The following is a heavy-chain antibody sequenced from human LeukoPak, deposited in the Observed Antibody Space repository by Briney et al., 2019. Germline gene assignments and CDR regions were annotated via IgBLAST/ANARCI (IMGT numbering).Heavy chain of an antibody. Sequence: GGSLRLSCAASRFTFSACGMHWVRQAPGKGLEWVAAISFDGSHKYYADSVKGRFTISRDNSMNTLYLQMNSLRAEDTAVYYSAKGTAVDRQYFENWGQGTLVTVSS. V-gene: IGHV3-30*18. CDR2: ISFDGSHK. CDR3: AKGTAVDRQYFEN. D-gene: IGHD1-1*01. J-gene: IGHJ4*02. CDR1: RFTFSACG.